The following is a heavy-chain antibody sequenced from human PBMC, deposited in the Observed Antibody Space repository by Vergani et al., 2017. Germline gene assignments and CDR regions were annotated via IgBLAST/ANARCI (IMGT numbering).Heavy chain of an antibody. J-gene: IGHJ6*02. V-gene: IGHV3-21*01. D-gene: IGHD6-6*01. CDR2: ISSSSSYI. Sequence: EVQLVESGGGLVKPGGSLRLSCAASGFTFSSYSMNWVRQAPGKGLEWVSSISSSSSYIYYADSVKGRFTISSDNAKNSLYLQKNSLRAEDTAVYYCAREEYSSSSRSCVDVWGQGTTVTVSS. CDR3: AREEYSSSSRSCVDV. CDR1: GFTFSSYS.